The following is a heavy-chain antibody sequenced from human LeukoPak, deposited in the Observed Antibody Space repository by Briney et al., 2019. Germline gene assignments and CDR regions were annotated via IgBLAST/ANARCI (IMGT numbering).Heavy chain of an antibody. CDR3: ATETNGRHYDY. V-gene: IGHV3-21*06. CDR1: GLTFSTSG. J-gene: IGHJ4*02. CDR2: IGPTGSDR. D-gene: IGHD1-14*01. Sequence: KPGGSLRLSCTASGLTFSTSGFNWVRQAPGKGLEWVASIGPTGSDRYHADSIKGRFTISRDNANNFLYLQMNSLRAVDTAVYYCATETNGRHYDYWGQGTLLTVSS.